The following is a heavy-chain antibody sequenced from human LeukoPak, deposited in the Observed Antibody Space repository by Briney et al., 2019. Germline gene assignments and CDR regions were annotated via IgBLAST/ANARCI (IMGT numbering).Heavy chain of an antibody. J-gene: IGHJ4*02. CDR1: GYSISSGYY. V-gene: IGHV4-38-2*02. D-gene: IGHD3-22*01. CDR3: ARGYYYDSSGYYYGLSNFDY. Sequence: KSSETLSLTCTVSGYSISSGYYWGWIRQPPGKGLEWIGSIYHSGSTYYNPSLKSRVTISVDTSKNQFSLKLSSVAAADTAVYYCARGYYYDSSGYYYGLSNFDYWGQGTLVTVSS. CDR2: IYHSGST.